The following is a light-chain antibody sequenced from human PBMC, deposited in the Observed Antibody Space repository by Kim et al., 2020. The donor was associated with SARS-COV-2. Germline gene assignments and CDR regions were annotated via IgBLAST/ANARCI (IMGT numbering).Light chain of an antibody. Sequence: SASVGDTVTITCRASQTISTWLAWYQQKPGKAPNLLIFRASNLQSGVPSRFSGSGSGTDFTLTISSLQPEDFATYFCQQANNFPYTFGQGTKLEI. V-gene: IGKV1-12*01. CDR2: RAS. CDR1: QTISTW. CDR3: QQANNFPYT. J-gene: IGKJ2*01.